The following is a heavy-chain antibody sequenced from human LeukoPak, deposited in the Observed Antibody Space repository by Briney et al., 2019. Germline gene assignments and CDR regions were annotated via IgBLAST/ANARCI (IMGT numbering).Heavy chain of an antibody. Sequence: SVMVSCKASGGTFSSYAISWVRQAPGQGLEWMGGIIPIFGTANYAQTFQGRVTITTDESTSTAYMELSSLRSEDTAVYYCARGRDPIAAPANYYYYCMDGWGK. D-gene: IGHD6-13*01. CDR3: ARGRDPIAAPANYYYYCMDG. V-gene: IGHV1-69*05. CDR2: IIPIFGTA. CDR1: GGTFSSYA. J-gene: IGHJ6*03.